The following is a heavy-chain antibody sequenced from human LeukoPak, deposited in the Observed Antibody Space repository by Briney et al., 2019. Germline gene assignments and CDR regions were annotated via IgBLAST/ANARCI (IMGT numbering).Heavy chain of an antibody. CDR3: ARETGTTRAFDI. J-gene: IGHJ3*02. V-gene: IGHV3-30*01. Sequence: GGSLRLSCAASGFTFSSYAMHWVRQAPGKGLEWVAVISYDGSNKYYADSVKGRFTISRDNSKNTLYLQMNSLRAEDTAVYYCARETGTTRAFDIWGQVTMVTVSS. D-gene: IGHD1-7*01. CDR2: ISYDGSNK. CDR1: GFTFSSYA.